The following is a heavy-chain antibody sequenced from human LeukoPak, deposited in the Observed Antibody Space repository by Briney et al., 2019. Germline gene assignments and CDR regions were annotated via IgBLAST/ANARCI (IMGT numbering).Heavy chain of an antibody. Sequence: SVKVSCKASGGTFSNYAFTWVRQAPGQGLEWMGGIIPMYAITNYAQKFQGRVTITADKSTSTAYMELSSLTSEDTAVYYCARVGPIAGSSRYYYYYMDVWGEGTTVTVSS. CDR1: GGTFSNYA. D-gene: IGHD1-26*01. CDR2: IIPMYAIT. V-gene: IGHV1-69*10. J-gene: IGHJ6*03. CDR3: ARVGPIAGSSRYYYYYMDV.